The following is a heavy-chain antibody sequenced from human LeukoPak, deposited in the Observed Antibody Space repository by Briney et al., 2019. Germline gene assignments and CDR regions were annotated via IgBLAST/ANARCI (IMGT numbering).Heavy chain of an antibody. D-gene: IGHD1-14*01. Sequence: GGSLRLSCAASGFTLNSYLMSWVRQAPGGGLEWVANIKKDGSEENYLDSVKGRFTVSRDNAKNSLYLQMNSLRGEDTAVYYCARSNPNRNALDLWGQGTMVTISS. CDR2: IKKDGSEE. CDR1: GFTLNSYL. CDR3: ARSNPNRNALDL. V-gene: IGHV3-7*01. J-gene: IGHJ3*01.